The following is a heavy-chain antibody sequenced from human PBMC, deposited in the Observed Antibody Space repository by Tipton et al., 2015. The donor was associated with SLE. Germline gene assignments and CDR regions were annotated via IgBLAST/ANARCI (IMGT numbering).Heavy chain of an antibody. V-gene: IGHV4-39*07. J-gene: IGHJ4*02. CDR1: GGSISSSSYY. D-gene: IGHD2-15*01. CDR3: ARGAGSSGDFDY. Sequence: TLSLTCTVSGGSISSSSYYWGWIRQPPGKGLEWIGSIYYRGSTYYNPSLKSRVTISVDTSKNQFSLKLSSVTAADTAVYYCARGAGSSGDFDYWGQGTLVTVSS. CDR2: IYYRGST.